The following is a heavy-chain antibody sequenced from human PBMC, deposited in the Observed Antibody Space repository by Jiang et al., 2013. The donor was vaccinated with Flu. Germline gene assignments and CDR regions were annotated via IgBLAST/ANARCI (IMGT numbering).Heavy chain of an antibody. CDR1: GGTFSSYA. V-gene: IGHV1-69*04. CDR2: IIPILGIA. J-gene: IGHJ4*02. Sequence: SGAEVKKPGSSVKVSCKASGGTFSSYAISWVRQAPGQGLEWMGRIIPILGIANYAQKFQGRVTITADKSTSTAYMELSSLRSEDTAVYYCAGGITYYYDSSGYREYYFDYWGQGTLVTVSS. CDR3: AGGITYYYDSSGYREYYFDY. D-gene: IGHD3-22*01.